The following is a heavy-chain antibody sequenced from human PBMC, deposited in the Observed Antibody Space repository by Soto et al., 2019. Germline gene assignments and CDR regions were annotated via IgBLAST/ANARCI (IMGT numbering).Heavy chain of an antibody. CDR3: AVSLTGTALFYYYGMDV. CDR2: ISGSGGST. V-gene: IGHV3-23*01. CDR1: GFTFSSYA. D-gene: IGHD1-7*01. J-gene: IGHJ6*02. Sequence: GGSLRLSCAASGFTFSSYAMSWVRQAPGEGLEWVSAISGSGGSTYYADSVKGRFTISRDNSKNTLYLQMNSLRAEDTAVYYCAVSLTGTALFYYYGMDVWGQGTTVTVSS.